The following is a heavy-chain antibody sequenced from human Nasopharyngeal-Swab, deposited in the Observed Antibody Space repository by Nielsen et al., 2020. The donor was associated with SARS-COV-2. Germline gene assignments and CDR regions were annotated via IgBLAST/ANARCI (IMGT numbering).Heavy chain of an antibody. D-gene: IGHD5-18*01. V-gene: IGHV3-23*01. J-gene: IGHJ2*01. CDR1: GFTFSNYA. Sequence: GESLKISCAASGFTFSNYAMSWVRQAPGKGLEWVSAISGSGGTTYYADSVRGRSTISRDNSKNTLFLEMNSLRAEDTAIYYCARRSGYSYGYDWYFDLWGRGTLVTVSS. CDR3: ARRSGYSYGYDWYFDL. CDR2: ISGSGGTT.